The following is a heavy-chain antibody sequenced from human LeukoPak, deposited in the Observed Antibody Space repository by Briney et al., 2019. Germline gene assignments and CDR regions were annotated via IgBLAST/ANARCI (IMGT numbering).Heavy chain of an antibody. Sequence: GGSLRLSCAASGFTFSNYAMHWVRQAPGKGLEWVAVISYDGSHKYYADSVKGRFTISRDNSKNTLYLQMSSLTSEDTAVYYCASTVVPAAFDYWGQGTLVTVSS. CDR2: ISYDGSHK. CDR1: GFTFSNYA. D-gene: IGHD2-2*01. V-gene: IGHV3-30*04. J-gene: IGHJ4*02. CDR3: ASTVVPAAFDY.